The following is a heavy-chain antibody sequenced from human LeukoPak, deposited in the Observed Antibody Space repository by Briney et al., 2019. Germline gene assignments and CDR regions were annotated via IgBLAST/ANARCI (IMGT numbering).Heavy chain of an antibody. Sequence: GGSLRLSCAASGFTFSSYSMNWVRQAPGKGLEWVSSISSSSSYIYYADSVKGRFTISRDNAKNSLYLQMNSLRAEDTAVYYCARDSNYYDSSGYLNWFDPWGQGTLVTVSS. V-gene: IGHV3-21*01. D-gene: IGHD3-22*01. CDR3: ARDSNYYDSSGYLNWFDP. CDR2: ISSSSSYI. J-gene: IGHJ5*02. CDR1: GFTFSSYS.